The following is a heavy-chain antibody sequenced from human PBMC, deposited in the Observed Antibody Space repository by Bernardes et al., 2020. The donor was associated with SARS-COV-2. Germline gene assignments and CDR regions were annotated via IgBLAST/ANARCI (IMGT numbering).Heavy chain of an antibody. CDR1: GFSVSAYW. CDR2: INEDGSIT. V-gene: IGHV3-74*01. D-gene: IGHD2-15*01. CDR3: ARDFGGNSDY. J-gene: IGHJ4*02. Sequence: GGSLRLSCAASGFSVSAYWMHWVRRVPGEGLVWVSRINEDGSITDYADSVKGRFTISRDIADNMVYLQMNSLRAEDTAVYYCARDFGGNSDYWGQGTLVTVSS.